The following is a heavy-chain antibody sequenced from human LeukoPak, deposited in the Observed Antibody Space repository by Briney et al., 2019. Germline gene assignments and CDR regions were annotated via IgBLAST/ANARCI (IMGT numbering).Heavy chain of an antibody. J-gene: IGHJ4*02. CDR2: IYHGGRS. CDR3: ARDARGWSGFDY. D-gene: IGHD3-3*01. CDR1: GYPMNSGYY. Sequence: SETLSLTCAVSGYPMNSGYYWGWIRQPPGKGLEWIASIYHGGRSYYNPSLKSRVTMSVDTSKNQFSLNLSSVTAADTAVYYCARDARGWSGFDYWGQGTLVTVSS. V-gene: IGHV4-38-2*02.